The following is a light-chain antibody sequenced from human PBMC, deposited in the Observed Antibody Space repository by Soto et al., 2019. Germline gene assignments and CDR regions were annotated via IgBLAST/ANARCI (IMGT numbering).Light chain of an antibody. V-gene: IGKV3-11*01. Sequence: EIVLTQSPVTLSLSPGERATLSCRASQSVSSYLGWYQQKPGQAPRPVIYDTSNRATGIPARFSGSGSGTDFTLTISSLEHEDFVVLCCQQRSGWHLTCGEGTRLEIK. CDR1: QSVSSY. CDR3: QQRSGWHLT. J-gene: IGKJ5*01. CDR2: DTS.